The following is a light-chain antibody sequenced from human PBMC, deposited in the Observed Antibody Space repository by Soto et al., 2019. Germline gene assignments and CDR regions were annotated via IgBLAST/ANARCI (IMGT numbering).Light chain of an antibody. Sequence: QSVLTQPASVSGSPGQSITISCTGTSSDVGGYNYVSWYQQHPGKAPKLMIYDVSNRPSGVSNRFSGSKSGNTASLTISGLQAEDEADYYCSSYTSGSTQFGGGTKVTVL. V-gene: IGLV2-14*01. CDR1: SSDVGGYNY. CDR3: SSYTSGSTQ. J-gene: IGLJ2*01. CDR2: DVS.